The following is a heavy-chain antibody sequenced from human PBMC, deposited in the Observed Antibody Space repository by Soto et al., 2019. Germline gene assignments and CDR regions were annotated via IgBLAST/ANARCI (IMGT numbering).Heavy chain of an antibody. CDR1: GGSISSGGYY. CDR2: IYYSGST. D-gene: IGHD4-17*01. V-gene: IGHV4-31*03. CDR3: ARRDYGDYHDY. Sequence: PSETLSLTCTVSGGSISSGGYYWSWIRQHPGKGLEWIGYIYYSGSTYYNPSLKSRVTMSVDTSKNQFSLKLSSVTAADTAVYYCARRDYGDYHDYWGQGTLVTVSS. J-gene: IGHJ4*02.